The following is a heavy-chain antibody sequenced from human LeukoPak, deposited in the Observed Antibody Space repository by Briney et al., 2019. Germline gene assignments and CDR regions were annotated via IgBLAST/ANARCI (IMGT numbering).Heavy chain of an antibody. V-gene: IGHV4-34*01. CDR2: INHSGST. Sequence: SETLSLTCAVYGGSFSGYYWSWIRQPPGKGLEWIGEINHSGSTNYNPSLKSRVTISVDTSKNQFSLKLSAVTAADTAVYYCARKNEHRSWFDPWGQGTLVTVSS. CDR3: ARKNEHRSWFDP. D-gene: IGHD1-1*01. CDR1: GGSFSGYY. J-gene: IGHJ5*02.